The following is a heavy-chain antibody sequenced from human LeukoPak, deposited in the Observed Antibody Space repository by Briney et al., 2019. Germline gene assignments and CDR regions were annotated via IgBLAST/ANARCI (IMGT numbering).Heavy chain of an antibody. D-gene: IGHD4-17*01. CDR3: ARHSSTVTTWDY. CDR2: IYHSGST. J-gene: IGHJ4*02. CDR1: GGSITSYF. V-gene: IGHV4-59*08. Sequence: SETLSLTCTVSGGSITSYFWTWIRQPPGKGLEWIGYIYHSGSTNYNPSLKSRVTISVDTSKNQFSLKLSSVTAADTAVYYCARHSSTVTTWDYWGQGTLVTVSS.